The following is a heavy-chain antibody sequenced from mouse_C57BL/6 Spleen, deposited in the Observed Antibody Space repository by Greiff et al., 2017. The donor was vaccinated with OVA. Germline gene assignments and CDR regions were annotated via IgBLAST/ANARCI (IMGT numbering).Heavy chain of an antibody. CDR1: GYTFTSYG. J-gene: IGHJ4*01. CDR2: IYPRSGNT. Sequence: QVHVKQSGAELARPGASVKLSCKASGYTFTSYGISWVKQRTGQGLEWIGEIYPRSGNTYYNEKFKGKATLTADKSSSTAYMELRSLTSEDSAVYFCARPYGSSSSYAMDYWGQGTSVTVSS. D-gene: IGHD1-1*01. CDR3: ARPYGSSSSYAMDY. V-gene: IGHV1-81*01.